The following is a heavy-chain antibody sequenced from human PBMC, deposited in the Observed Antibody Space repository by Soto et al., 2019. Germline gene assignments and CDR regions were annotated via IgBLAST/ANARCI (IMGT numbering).Heavy chain of an antibody. CDR2: INTDGTYT. J-gene: IGHJ4*02. Sequence: EMQLVESGGGLVQPGGSLRLSCVASGLSFRNYWVHWVRQAPGKGLEWVSSINTDGTYTSNADPVKGRFTISRDNAKNTLYLEMNSLRVEDTAVYFCAGFGYDWNGWDWGPGTLVTVSS. CDR3: AGFGYDWNGWD. V-gene: IGHV3-74*01. CDR1: GLSFRNYW. D-gene: IGHD1-20*01.